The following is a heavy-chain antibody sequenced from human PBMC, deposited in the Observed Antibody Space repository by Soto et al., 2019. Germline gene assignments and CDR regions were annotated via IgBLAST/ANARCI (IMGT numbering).Heavy chain of an antibody. CDR2: IYYSGST. J-gene: IGHJ6*02. Sequence: QVQLQESGPGLVKPSQTLSLTCTVSGGSISSGDYYWSWIRQPPGKGLEWIGYIYYSGSTYYNPSLKSRVTISVDTSKNQFSLKLSSVTAADTAVYYCARGVHHGYGSGSHPPYGMDVWGQGTTVTVSS. CDR1: GGSISSGDYY. D-gene: IGHD3-10*01. CDR3: ARGVHHGYGSGSHPPYGMDV. V-gene: IGHV4-30-4*01.